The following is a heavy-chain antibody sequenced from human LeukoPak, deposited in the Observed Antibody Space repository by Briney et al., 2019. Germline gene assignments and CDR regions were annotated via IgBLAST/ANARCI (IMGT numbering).Heavy chain of an antibody. CDR2: IYTSGTT. V-gene: IGHV4-61*02. CDR1: GGSINSGAYY. J-gene: IGHJ4*02. D-gene: IGHD3-22*01. Sequence: SQTLSLTCTVSGGSINSGAYYWSWIRQPAGKGLEGNGRIYTSGTTNYNPSLKSPLTISTATSKNQFSLKLSSVTAADTAVYYCARDHPHYYYDTSGYYDYWGQGILVTVSS. CDR3: ARDHPHYYYDTSGYYDY.